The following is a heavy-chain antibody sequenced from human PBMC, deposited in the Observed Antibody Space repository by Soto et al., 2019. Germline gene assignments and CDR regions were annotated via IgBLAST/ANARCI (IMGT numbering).Heavy chain of an antibody. CDR3: ARPDYTQFVWYHNSDI. CDR2: INPRDSDV. Sequence: ESLKILWKGFDYMFAAYWIGWVRQMPGKGRDWMGVINPRDSDVKYSPPFEGQVTLSADKSINTAFLQWRSLKASDTAMYYCARPDYTQFVWYHNSDIWGQGTTGTL. CDR1: DYMFAAYW. J-gene: IGHJ3*02. D-gene: IGHD3-3*01. V-gene: IGHV5-51*01.